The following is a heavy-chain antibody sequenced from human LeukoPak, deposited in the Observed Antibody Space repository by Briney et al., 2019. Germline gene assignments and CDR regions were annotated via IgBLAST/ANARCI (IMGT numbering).Heavy chain of an antibody. CDR1: GFTFSNYN. J-gene: IGHJ4*02. Sequence: GGSLRLSCAASGFTFSNYNMHWVRQAPRKGLEWGSSISGNMNFIYYGDSGKGRFTISRDNAKNSLYLKMNSLRAEDTAVYYCARVTPRPYYSGVLKGYSFDYWGQGVLVTVSS. V-gene: IGHV3-21*01. D-gene: IGHD2-15*01. CDR3: ARVTPRPYYSGVLKGYSFDY. CDR2: ISGNMNFI.